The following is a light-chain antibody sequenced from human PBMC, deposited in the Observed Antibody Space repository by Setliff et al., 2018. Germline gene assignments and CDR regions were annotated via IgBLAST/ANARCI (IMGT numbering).Light chain of an antibody. CDR1: SSDIGGYNY. V-gene: IGLV2-11*01. CDR2: DVS. CDR3: CSYAGSYPGV. Sequence: QSALTQPASVSGSPGQSITISCTGSSSDIGGYNYVSWYQQHPGKAPKLMIYDVSKRPSGVPDRFSGSRSGNTASLTISGLQAEDEADYYCCSYAGSYPGVFGGGTKATVL. J-gene: IGLJ2*01.